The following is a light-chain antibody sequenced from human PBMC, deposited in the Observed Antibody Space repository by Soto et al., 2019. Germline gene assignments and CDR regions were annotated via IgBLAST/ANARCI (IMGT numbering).Light chain of an antibody. CDR3: SSYAGSNILM. Sequence: QSALTQPRSVSGSPGQSVTISCTGTSSDVGGYNYVSWYQHHPGEAPKLMIYDVSKRPSGVPDRFSGSKSGNTASLTVSGLQAEDEADYCCSSYAGSNILMFGGGTQLTVL. J-gene: IGLJ3*02. CDR1: SSDVGGYNY. CDR2: DVS. V-gene: IGLV2-11*01.